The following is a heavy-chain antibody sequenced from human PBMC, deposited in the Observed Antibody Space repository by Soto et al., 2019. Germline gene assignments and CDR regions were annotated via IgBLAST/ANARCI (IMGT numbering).Heavy chain of an antibody. D-gene: IGHD3-10*01. CDR1: GYSFTTYG. CDR3: ARLKQLVFMDV. CDR2: ISANNGNT. Sequence: QVQLVQSGDEVKKPGTSLKVSCKASGYSFTTYGIIWVRQAPGQGLEWMAWISANNGNTKYAQNLQGRVSLTTDTSTSTAYMELRSLRSDDTAVYYCARLKQLVFMDVWGQGRKVTVSS. V-gene: IGHV1-18*01. J-gene: IGHJ6*02.